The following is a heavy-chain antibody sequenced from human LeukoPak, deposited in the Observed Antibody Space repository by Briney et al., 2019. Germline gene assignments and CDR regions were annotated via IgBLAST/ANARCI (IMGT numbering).Heavy chain of an antibody. D-gene: IGHD2-21*01. J-gene: IGHJ4*02. CDR2: IYYTGTT. Sequence: SETLSLTCTVGGGSLSGHYWGWIRQPPGKGLELDGHIYYTGTTFYNPSLNSRVTITLDTSRNQFSLRLTSVIAADTAVYYCARFSWGCSTASCYSTNWGQGALVTVSS. V-gene: IGHV4-59*11. CDR1: GGSLSGHY. CDR3: ARFSWGCSTASCYSTN.